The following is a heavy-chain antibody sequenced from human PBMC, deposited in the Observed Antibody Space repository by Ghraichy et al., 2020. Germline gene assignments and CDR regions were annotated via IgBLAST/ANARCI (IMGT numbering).Heavy chain of an antibody. D-gene: IGHD6-13*01. J-gene: IGHJ5*02. CDR2: ISAYNANT. CDR1: GYTFTNYG. V-gene: IGHV1-18*01. CDR3: ARSLYSSSWFNWFDP. Sequence: ASVKVSCKASGYTFTNYGINWVRQAPGQGLEWMGWISAYNANTNYAQKLQGRLTMTTDTSTSTAYMELRSLRSDDTAVYYCARSLYSSSWFNWFDPWGQGTLVTVSS.